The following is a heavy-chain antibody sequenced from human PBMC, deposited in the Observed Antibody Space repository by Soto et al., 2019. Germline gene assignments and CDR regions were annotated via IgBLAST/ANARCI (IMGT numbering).Heavy chain of an antibody. Sequence: QVQLVQSGAEVKKPGSSVNVSCKASGGTFSSYTISWERQAPGQGIEWMGRIIPILGIAKYGQEFQGRVTITADKSTSTADMQLSRLRSEDPAVDYCRMGHFDYWGKGTLVTVSS. CDR3: RMGHFDY. J-gene: IGHJ4*02. CDR2: IIPILGIA. V-gene: IGHV1-69*02. D-gene: IGHD2-8*01. CDR1: GGTFSSYT.